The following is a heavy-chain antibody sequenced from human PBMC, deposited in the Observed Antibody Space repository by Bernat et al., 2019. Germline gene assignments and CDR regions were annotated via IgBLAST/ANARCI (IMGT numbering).Heavy chain of an antibody. Sequence: QVQLVESGGGVVQPGRSLRLSCAASGFTFSSYGMHWVRQAPGKGLEWVAVIWYDGSNKYYADSVKGRFTISRDNSKNTLYLQMNSLRAEDTAVYYCAGEGGPYSSVGHWFDYWGQGTLVTVSS. CDR3: AGEGGPYSSVGHWFDY. J-gene: IGHJ4*02. D-gene: IGHD6-19*01. CDR1: GFTFSSYG. CDR2: IWYDGSNK. V-gene: IGHV3-33*01.